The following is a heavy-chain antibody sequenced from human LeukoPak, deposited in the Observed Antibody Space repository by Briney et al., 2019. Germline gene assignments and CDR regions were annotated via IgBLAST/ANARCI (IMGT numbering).Heavy chain of an antibody. CDR3: AITHSYSLGAFDI. D-gene: IGHD4-11*01. Sequence: GGSLRLSCAGTGFTFSSYWMTWVRQAPGKGLEWVANINQGGSEKYFEASVKGRFTISRDNAKNSLYLQMNSLRAEDTAVYYCAITHSYSLGAFDIWGQGTMVTVSS. CDR2: INQGGSEK. V-gene: IGHV3-7*01. CDR1: GFTFSSYW. J-gene: IGHJ3*02.